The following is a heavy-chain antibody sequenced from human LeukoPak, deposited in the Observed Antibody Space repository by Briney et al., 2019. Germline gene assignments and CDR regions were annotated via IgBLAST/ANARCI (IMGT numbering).Heavy chain of an antibody. J-gene: IGHJ4*02. CDR2: IYTDGST. D-gene: IGHD3-16*01. CDR1: GFTVSSHY. V-gene: IGHV3-66*01. CDR3: ARDRPAGGVGDFDH. Sequence: GGSLRLSCVASGFTVSSHYMSWVRQVPGKGLEWVSAIYTDGSTYYAGSVKGRFTISRDNSENTLYLQMNSLRVEDTAVYYCARDRPAGGVGDFDHWGQGTLVTVSS.